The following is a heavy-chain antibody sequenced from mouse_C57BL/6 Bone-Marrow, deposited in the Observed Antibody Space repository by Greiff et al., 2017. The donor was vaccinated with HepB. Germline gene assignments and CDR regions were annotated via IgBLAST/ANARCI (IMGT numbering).Heavy chain of an antibody. J-gene: IGHJ4*01. D-gene: IGHD2-3*01. CDR3: ARDPIYDANPGAMDY. CDR2: ISAGGSYT. Sequence: EVKVVESGGGLVKPGGSLKLSCAASGFNFSSYAMSWVRQTPEKRLEWVATISAGGSYTYYPDNVKGRFTISRDNAKNNLYLQMSHLQYEDTALYYWARDPIYDANPGAMDYWGQGTTVTVSS. V-gene: IGHV5-4*01. CDR1: GFNFSSYA.